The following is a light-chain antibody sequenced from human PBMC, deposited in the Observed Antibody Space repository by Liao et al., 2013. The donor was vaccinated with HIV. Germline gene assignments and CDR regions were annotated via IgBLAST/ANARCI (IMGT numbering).Light chain of an antibody. Sequence: SYELTQPPSVSVSPGQTASITCSGNRLGDRYASWYQLRPGQSPILVIYQDSQRPSGIPERFSGSNSGNTATLTISGTQALDEADYYCQAWDSNSWVFGGGTELTVL. V-gene: IGLV3-1*01. CDR3: QAWDSNSWV. CDR2: QDS. J-gene: IGLJ3*02. CDR1: RLGDRY.